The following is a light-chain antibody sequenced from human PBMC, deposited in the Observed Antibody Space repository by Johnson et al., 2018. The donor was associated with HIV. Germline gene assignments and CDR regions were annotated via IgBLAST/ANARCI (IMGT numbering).Light chain of an antibody. J-gene: IGLJ1*01. V-gene: IGLV1-51*02. CDR3: GTWDSSLSPGGV. CDR1: NSNIGNNY. Sequence: QSVLTQPPSVSAAPGQKVTISCSGSNSNIGNNYVSWYQQLPGTAPKLLIYENNKRPSGIPDRFSGSKSGTSATLGITGLQTGDEADYYCGTWDSSLSPGGVFGTGTKVTV. CDR2: ENN.